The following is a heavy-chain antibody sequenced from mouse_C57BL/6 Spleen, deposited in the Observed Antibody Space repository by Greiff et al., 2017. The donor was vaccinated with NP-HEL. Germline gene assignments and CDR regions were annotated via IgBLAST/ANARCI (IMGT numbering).Heavy chain of an antibody. CDR3: AKYYYGSSYFYWYFDV. D-gene: IGHD1-1*01. CDR1: GYSITSGYY. CDR2: ISYDGSN. Sequence: EVKLLESGPGLVKPSQSLSLTCSVTGYSITSGYYWNWIRQFPGNKLEWMGYISYDGSNNYNPSLKNRISITRDTSKNQFFLKLNSVTTEDTATYYCAKYYYGSSYFYWYFDVWGTGTTVTVSS. J-gene: IGHJ1*03. V-gene: IGHV3-6*01.